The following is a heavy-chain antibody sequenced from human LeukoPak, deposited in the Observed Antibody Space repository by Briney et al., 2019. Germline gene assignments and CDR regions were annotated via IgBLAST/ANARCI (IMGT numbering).Heavy chain of an antibody. V-gene: IGHV3-33*01. Sequence: GGSLRLSCAASGFTFRNYGMQWVRQAPGKGLEWVAVILYDGSNKYYADSVKGRFTISRDNSKNTVYLQMSSLRAEDTAVYYCARDMSISTHGMDVWGQGTTVTVSS. CDR1: GFTFRNYG. J-gene: IGHJ6*02. D-gene: IGHD5/OR15-5a*01. CDR3: ARDMSISTHGMDV. CDR2: ILYDGSNK.